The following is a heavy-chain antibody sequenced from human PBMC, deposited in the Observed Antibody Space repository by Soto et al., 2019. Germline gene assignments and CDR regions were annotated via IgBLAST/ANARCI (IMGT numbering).Heavy chain of an antibody. CDR1: GGSISSGDYY. D-gene: IGHD6-13*01. CDR2: IYYSGST. Sequence: TSETLSLTCTVSGGSISSGDYYWSWIRQPPGKGLEWIGYIYYSGSTYYNPSLKSRVTISVDTSKNQFSLKLSSVTAADTAVYYCARELIAAAGPVSGWGQGTLVTVSS. J-gene: IGHJ4*02. V-gene: IGHV4-30-4*01. CDR3: ARELIAAAGPVSG.